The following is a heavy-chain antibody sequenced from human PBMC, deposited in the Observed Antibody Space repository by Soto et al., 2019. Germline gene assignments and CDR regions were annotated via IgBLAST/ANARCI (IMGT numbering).Heavy chain of an antibody. CDR3: ARGLPPYSSGPHASDI. V-gene: IGHV1-18*01. D-gene: IGHD6-19*01. CDR1: GYTFTSYG. CDR2: ISAYNGNT. J-gene: IGHJ3*02. Sequence: GASVKVSCKASGYTFTSYGISWVRQAPGQGLEWMGWISAYNGNTNYAQKLQGRVTMTTDTSTSTAYMELRSLRSDDTAVYYCARGLPPYSSGPHASDIWGQGTMVTVSS.